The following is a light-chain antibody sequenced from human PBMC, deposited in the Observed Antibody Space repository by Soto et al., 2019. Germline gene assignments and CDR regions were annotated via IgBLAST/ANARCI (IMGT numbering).Light chain of an antibody. CDR3: LHYKDWPRWT. CDR2: GAS. CDR1: QTVGNT. V-gene: IGKV3-15*01. Sequence: EIVLTQSPATLSVSPGERATLSCRASQTVGNTLAWYQQQPSQTPRLLIYGASTTATGIPARFSGSGSGTEFTLTIDRLQSEDFAVYYCLHYKDWPRWTFGQGTKVEVK. J-gene: IGKJ1*01.